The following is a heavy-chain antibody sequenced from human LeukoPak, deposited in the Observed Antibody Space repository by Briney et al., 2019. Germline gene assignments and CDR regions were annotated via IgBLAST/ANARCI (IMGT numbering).Heavy chain of an antibody. Sequence: GGSLRLSCAASGFTFSSYAMSWVRQAPGKGLEWVSGISNSGGITYYADSVKGRFSISRGKSKSTLYLQMNSLRAEDTAVYYCAKGVNSGSYGKNDYWGQGTLVTVSS. V-gene: IGHV3-23*01. J-gene: IGHJ4*02. D-gene: IGHD1-26*01. CDR2: ISNSGGIT. CDR1: GFTFSSYA. CDR3: AKGVNSGSYGKNDY.